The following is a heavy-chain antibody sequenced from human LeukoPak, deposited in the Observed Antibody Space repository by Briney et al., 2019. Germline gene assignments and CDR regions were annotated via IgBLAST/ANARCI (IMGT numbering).Heavy chain of an antibody. J-gene: IGHJ4*02. D-gene: IGHD3-22*01. CDR2: ISGGGGST. CDR3: ARDYDYEDAGGFDY. CDR1: GFTFSSYG. Sequence: GGSLRLSCAASGFTFSSYGMSWVRQAPGKGLEWVSAISGGGGSTNYADSVKGRFTISRDNSKNTLYLQMNSLRAEDTAVYYCARDYDYEDAGGFDYWGQGTLVTVSS. V-gene: IGHV3-23*01.